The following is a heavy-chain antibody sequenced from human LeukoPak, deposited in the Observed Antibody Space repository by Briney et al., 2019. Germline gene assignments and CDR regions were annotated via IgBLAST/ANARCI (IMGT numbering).Heavy chain of an antibody. CDR1: GDSISSYY. CDR3: ARDREVRDYYMDV. Sequence: SETLSLICTVSGDSISSYYWSWIRQPPGKGLEWIGYIYYSGSTNYNPSLKSRVTMSVDTSKNQFSLKLSSVTAADTAVYYCARDREVRDYYMDVWGKGTTVTISS. V-gene: IGHV4-59*12. J-gene: IGHJ6*03. D-gene: IGHD3-10*01. CDR2: IYYSGST.